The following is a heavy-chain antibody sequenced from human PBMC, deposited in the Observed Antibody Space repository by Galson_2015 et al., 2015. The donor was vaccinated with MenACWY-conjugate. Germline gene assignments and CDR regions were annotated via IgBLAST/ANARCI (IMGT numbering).Heavy chain of an antibody. CDR3: ARAYCSSTSCYTDYYGMDV. CDR2: ISSSSSYI. V-gene: IGHV3-21*01. J-gene: IGHJ6*02. CDR1: GFTFSSYS. D-gene: IGHD2-2*02. Sequence: SLRLSCAASGFTFSSYSMNWVRQAPGKGLEWVSSISSSSSYIYYADSVKGRFTISRDNAKNSLYLQMNSLRAEDTAVYYCARAYCSSTSCYTDYYGMDVWGQGTTVTVSS.